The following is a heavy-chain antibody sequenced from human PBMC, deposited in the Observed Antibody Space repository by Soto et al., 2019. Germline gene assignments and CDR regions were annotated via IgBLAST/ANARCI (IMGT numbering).Heavy chain of an antibody. J-gene: IGHJ4*02. D-gene: IGHD2-2*01. V-gene: IGHV3-23*01. CDR3: AKGSKGFDY. Sequence: EVQLLESGGGLVQPGGPLRLSCAASGFTFSSYAMTWVRQAPGKGLEWVSAITGGGDNTYYADSVKGRFTISRDNFKTTLYLQINSLRDEDTATYYCAKGSKGFDYWGQGTLVPVSS. CDR1: GFTFSSYA. CDR2: ITGGGDNT.